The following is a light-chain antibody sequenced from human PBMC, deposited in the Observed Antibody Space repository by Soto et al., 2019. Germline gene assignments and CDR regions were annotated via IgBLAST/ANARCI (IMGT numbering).Light chain of an antibody. Sequence: QSALTQPASGSGSPGQSITISCTGTSSDVGSYNLVSWYQQHPGKAPKLMIYEGSKRPSGVSNRFSGSKSGNTASLTISGLQAEDEANYYCCSYAGSSTFVVFGGGTKVTLL. J-gene: IGLJ2*01. CDR2: EGS. CDR3: CSYAGSSTFVV. V-gene: IGLV2-23*01. CDR1: SSDVGSYNL.